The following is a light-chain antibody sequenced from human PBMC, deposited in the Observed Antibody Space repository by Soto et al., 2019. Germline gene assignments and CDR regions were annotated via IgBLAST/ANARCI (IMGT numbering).Light chain of an antibody. CDR1: NIGSKS. Sequence: SYELTQPPSVSVAPGQTARITCGGNNIGSKSVHWYQQKPGQAPVLVVYDDSDRPSGIPERFSGSNSGNTATLTISGVEAGDEADYYCQVWDSSSDLVVFGGGTKLTVL. CDR2: DDS. CDR3: QVWDSSSDLVV. J-gene: IGLJ2*01. V-gene: IGLV3-21*02.